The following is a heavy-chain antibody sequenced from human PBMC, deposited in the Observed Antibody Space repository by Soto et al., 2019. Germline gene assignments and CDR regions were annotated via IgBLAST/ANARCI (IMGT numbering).Heavy chain of an antibody. Sequence: ASVKVSCKASGYTFTSYGISWVRQAPGQGLERMGWISAYNGNTNYAQKLQGRVTMTTDTSTSTAYMELRSLRSDDTAVYYCASRYCSGGSCYPVNWFGPWGQGTLVTVSS. D-gene: IGHD2-15*01. CDR3: ASRYCSGGSCYPVNWFGP. CDR1: GYTFTSYG. J-gene: IGHJ5*02. V-gene: IGHV1-18*01. CDR2: ISAYNGNT.